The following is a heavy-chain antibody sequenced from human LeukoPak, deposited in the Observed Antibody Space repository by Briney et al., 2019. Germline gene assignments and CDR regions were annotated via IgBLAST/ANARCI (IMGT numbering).Heavy chain of an antibody. Sequence: ASVKVSCKASGYTFTDYYIHWVRQAPGQGLEWMGWISAYNGNTNYAQKLQGRVTMTTDTSTSTAYMELRSLRSDDTAVYYCARAVVVVTAIYAFDIWGQGTMVTVSS. D-gene: IGHD2-21*02. J-gene: IGHJ3*02. CDR2: ISAYNGNT. CDR1: GYTFTDYY. CDR3: ARAVVVVTAIYAFDI. V-gene: IGHV1-18*04.